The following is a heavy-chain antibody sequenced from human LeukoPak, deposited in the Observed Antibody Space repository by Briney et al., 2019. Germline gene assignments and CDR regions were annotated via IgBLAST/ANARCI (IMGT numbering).Heavy chain of an antibody. CDR3: AKDRLRYFDWLDHFDY. V-gene: IGHV3-23*01. CDR2: ISGSGGST. J-gene: IGHJ4*02. D-gene: IGHD3-9*01. CDR1: GFTFSSYA. Sequence: GGSLRLSCAASGFTFSSYAMSWVRQAPGKGLEWVSAISGSGGSTYYADSVEGRFTISRDNSKNTLYLQMNILRGEDTAVYYCAKDRLRYFDWLDHFDYWGQGTLVTVSS.